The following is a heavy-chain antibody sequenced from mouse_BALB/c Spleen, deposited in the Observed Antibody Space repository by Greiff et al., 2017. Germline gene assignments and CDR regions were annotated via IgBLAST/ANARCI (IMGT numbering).Heavy chain of an antibody. J-gene: IGHJ4*01. V-gene: IGHV5-12-1*01. D-gene: IGHD2-3*01. CDR2: ISSGGGST. Sequence: EVQLQESGGGLVKPGGSLKLSCAASGFAFSSYDMSWVRQTPEKRLEWVAYISSGGGSTYYPDTVKGRFTISRDNAKNTLYLQMSSLKSEDTAMYYCARHRNDGYSYAMDYWGQGTSVTVSS. CDR3: ARHRNDGYSYAMDY. CDR1: GFAFSSYD.